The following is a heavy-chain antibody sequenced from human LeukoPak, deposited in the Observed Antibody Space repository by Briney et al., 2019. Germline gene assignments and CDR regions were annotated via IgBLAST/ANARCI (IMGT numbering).Heavy chain of an antibody. CDR1: GYTFTGYY. CDR3: GRDFRDSLDY. V-gene: IGHV1-2*02. Sequence: ASVKVSCKASGYTFTGYYLHWVRQAPGQGLEWMGWINPDSGGTNFAQKFQGRVTMTRDTSISTAYMELSRLRSDDTAVYYCGRDFRDSLDYWGQGTLVTVSS. J-gene: IGHJ4*02. CDR2: INPDSGGT.